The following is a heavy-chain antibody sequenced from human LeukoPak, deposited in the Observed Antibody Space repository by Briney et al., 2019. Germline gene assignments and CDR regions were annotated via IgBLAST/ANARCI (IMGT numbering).Heavy chain of an antibody. D-gene: IGHD3-10*01. V-gene: IGHV4-39*01. CDR1: GDSISSSSYY. CDR3: GSAPRRGSIGGLDY. Sequence: SETLSLTCTVSGDSISSSSYYWGWIRQPPGKGLEWIGSIYYSGSTYYSPSLKSRLTISVDTSKNQFSLRLTSVTAADTAVYYCGSAPRRGSIGGLDYWGQGILVTVSS. CDR2: IYYSGST. J-gene: IGHJ4*02.